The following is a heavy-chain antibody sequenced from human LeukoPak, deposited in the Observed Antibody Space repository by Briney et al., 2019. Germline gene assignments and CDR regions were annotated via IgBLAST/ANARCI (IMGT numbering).Heavy chain of an antibody. Sequence: APVKVSCKASGYTFTSYGISWVRQAPGQGLEWMGWISAYNGNTNYAQKLQGRVTMTTDTSTSTAYMELRSLRSDDTAVYYCARAGYYDSSGYTNFDYWGRGTLVTVSS. CDR2: ISAYNGNT. D-gene: IGHD3-22*01. V-gene: IGHV1-18*01. CDR3: ARAGYYDSSGYTNFDY. CDR1: GYTFTSYG. J-gene: IGHJ4*02.